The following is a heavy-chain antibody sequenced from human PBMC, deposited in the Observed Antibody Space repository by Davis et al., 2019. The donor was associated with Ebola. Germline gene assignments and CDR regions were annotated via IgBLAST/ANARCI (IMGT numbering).Heavy chain of an antibody. CDR3: VRYPPSNWNEFDY. CDR2: MNPKTGNT. D-gene: IGHD1-20*01. V-gene: IGHV1-8*02. Sequence: ASVKVSCKASGGTFSSYAISWVRQAPGQGLQWMGWMNPKTGNTGYAQKFQGRVTMTRDTSITTAYMELSSLTSEDTAVYYCVRYPPSNWNEFDYWGQGTLVTVSS. J-gene: IGHJ4*02. CDR1: GGTFSSYA.